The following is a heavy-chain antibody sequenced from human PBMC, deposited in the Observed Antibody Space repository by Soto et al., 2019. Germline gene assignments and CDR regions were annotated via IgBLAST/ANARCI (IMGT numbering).Heavy chain of an antibody. CDR3: ARALVRLDYYMDG. CDR1: SGSISSSNW. J-gene: IGHJ6*03. V-gene: IGHV4-4*02. CDR2: IYHSGST. Sequence: SETLSLTCAVSSGSISSSNWWSWVRQPPGKGLEWIGEIYHSGSTNYNPSLKSRVTISVDKSKNQFSLKLSSVTAADTAVYYCARALVRLDYYMDGWGKGTTVTVSS. D-gene: IGHD6-13*01.